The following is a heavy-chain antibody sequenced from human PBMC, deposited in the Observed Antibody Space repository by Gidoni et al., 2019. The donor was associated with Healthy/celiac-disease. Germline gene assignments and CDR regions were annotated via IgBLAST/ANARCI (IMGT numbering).Heavy chain of an antibody. CDR1: GLTFSSYG. D-gene: IGHD2-21*02. Sequence: QVQLVESGGGVVQPGRSLRLSCAASGLTFSSYGMHWVRQAPGKGLEWVAVIWYDGSNKYYADSVKGRFTISRDNSKNTLYLQMNSLRAEDTAVYYCARTQAWGDDEYFQHWGQGTLVTVSS. CDR2: IWYDGSNK. CDR3: ARTQAWGDDEYFQH. V-gene: IGHV3-33*01. J-gene: IGHJ1*01.